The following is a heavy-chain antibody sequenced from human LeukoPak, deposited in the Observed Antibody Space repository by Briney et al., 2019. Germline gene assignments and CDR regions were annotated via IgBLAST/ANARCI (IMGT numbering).Heavy chain of an antibody. CDR3: ASHSGGYAY. CDR2: IYYSGST. D-gene: IGHD2-8*01. V-gene: IGHV4-59*12. Sequence: SETLSLTCTVSGGSISSYYWSWIRQPPGKGLEWIGYIYYSGSTYYNPSLKSRVTISVDTSKNQFSLKVSSVTAADTAVYYCASHSGGYAYWGQGTLVTVSS. J-gene: IGHJ4*02. CDR1: GGSISSYY.